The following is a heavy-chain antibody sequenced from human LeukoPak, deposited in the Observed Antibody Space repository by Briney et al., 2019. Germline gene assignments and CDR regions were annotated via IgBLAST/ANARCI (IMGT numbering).Heavy chain of an antibody. CDR2: ISGNAERT. J-gene: IGHJ5*02. Sequence: GGSLRLSCAASGFTFSSYAMTWVRQTPGKGLEWVSVISGNAERTYYADSVKGRFTISRNNSKNTLYLQMSSLRADDTAVYYCAKRSYCFGASCLFDPWGQGTLVTVSS. CDR1: GFTFSSYA. D-gene: IGHD2-15*01. CDR3: AKRSYCFGASCLFDP. V-gene: IGHV3-23*01.